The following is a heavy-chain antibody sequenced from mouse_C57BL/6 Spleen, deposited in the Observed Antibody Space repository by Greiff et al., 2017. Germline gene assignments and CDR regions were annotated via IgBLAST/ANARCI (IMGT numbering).Heavy chain of an antibody. CDR3: TTERSYGNFDY. D-gene: IGHD2-1*01. J-gene: IGHJ2*01. CDR1: GFNIKDDY. Sequence: EVKLQESGAELVRPGASVKLSCTASGFNIKDDYMHWVKQRPEQGLEWIGWIDPENGDTEYASKFQGKATITADTSSNTAYLQLCSLTSEDTAVYYGTTERSYGNFDYWGQGTTLTFSS. CDR2: IDPENGDT. V-gene: IGHV14-4*01.